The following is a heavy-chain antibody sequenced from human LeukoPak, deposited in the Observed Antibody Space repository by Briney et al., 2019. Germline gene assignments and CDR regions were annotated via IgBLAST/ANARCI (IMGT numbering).Heavy chain of an antibody. Sequence: GGSLRLSCAASGFTFSSYAMSWVRQAPGKGLEWVSVISGSGGTTHYADSVKGRFTISRDNSKNTLYLQMNSLRAEDTAVYYCASRSWYGGFDYWGQGTLVTVSS. CDR3: ASRSWYGGFDY. D-gene: IGHD6-13*01. V-gene: IGHV3-23*01. CDR1: GFTFSSYA. J-gene: IGHJ4*02. CDR2: ISGSGGTT.